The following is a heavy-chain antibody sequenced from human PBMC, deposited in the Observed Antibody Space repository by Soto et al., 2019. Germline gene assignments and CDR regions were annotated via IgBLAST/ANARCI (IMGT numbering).Heavy chain of an antibody. CDR2: IYVGGYT. D-gene: IGHD6-6*01. V-gene: IGHV3-66*01. Sequence: EVQLVESGGDLVQPGGSLRLSCAASGVTVSNNYMTWVRQAPGKGLEWVSLIYVGGYTYYADSVKGRFTISRDNSKNTLYLQMNSLRAADTAVYYCAVYAPRHWFDSWGQGTLVTVSS. CDR3: AVYAPRHWFDS. J-gene: IGHJ5*01. CDR1: GVTVSNNY.